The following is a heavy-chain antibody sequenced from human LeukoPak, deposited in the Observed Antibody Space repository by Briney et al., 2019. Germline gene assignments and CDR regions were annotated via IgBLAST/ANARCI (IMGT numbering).Heavy chain of an antibody. CDR1: GFTFSDYA. J-gene: IGHJ4*02. V-gene: IGHV4-59*01. CDR3: ARGDYDILTGYWNYFDY. Sequence: GSLRLSCVASGFTFSDYAVSWVRQPPGKGLEWVGYIYYSGSTNYNPSLESRVSISVDTSKNQFSLRLSSVTAADTAVYYCARGDYDILTGYWNYFDYWGQGTLVTVSS. D-gene: IGHD3-9*01. CDR2: IYYSGST.